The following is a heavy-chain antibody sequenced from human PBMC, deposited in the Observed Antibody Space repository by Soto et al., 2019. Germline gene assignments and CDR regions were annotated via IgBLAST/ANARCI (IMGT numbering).Heavy chain of an antibody. J-gene: IGHJ5*02. V-gene: IGHV4-34*01. CDR2: INHSGST. CDR3: ARRLVGLFAISWSRNWFDP. CDR1: GGSFSGYY. Sequence: QVQLQQWGAGLLKPSETLSLTCAVYGGSFSGYYWSWIRQPPGKGLEWIGEINHSGSTNYNPSLKSRVTTSVDTSKNQFSLKLSSVTAADTAVYYCARRLVGLFAISWSRNWFDPWGQGTLVTVSS. D-gene: IGHD6-13*01.